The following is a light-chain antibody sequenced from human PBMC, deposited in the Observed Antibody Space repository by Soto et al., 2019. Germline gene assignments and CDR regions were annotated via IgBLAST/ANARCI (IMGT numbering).Light chain of an antibody. CDR1: SSDVGGYNW. Sequence: QSALTQPASVSGSPGQSITISCTGTSSDVGGYNWVAWYQHHQGKAPKLMICDVSNRPSGVSNRFSGSKSGNTASLTISGLQAEDEADYYCSSYTSGNSVVFGGGTKLTVL. V-gene: IGLV2-14*03. J-gene: IGLJ3*02. CDR3: SSYTSGNSVV. CDR2: DVS.